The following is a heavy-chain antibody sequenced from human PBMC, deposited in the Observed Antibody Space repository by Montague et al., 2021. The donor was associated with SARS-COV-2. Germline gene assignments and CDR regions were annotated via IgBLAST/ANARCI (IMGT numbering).Heavy chain of an antibody. Sequence: SLRLSCAASGFTFSAYCMTWVRQAPGKGLEWVSCISSRTSYTYYGDSVKGRFTYSRENAKNSLYLEVNSRRAEDTAVYYCARDGYNNSWYHFGFDIWGQGTVVTVSS. CDR2: ISSRTSYT. D-gene: IGHD6-13*01. CDR3: ARDGYNNSWYHFGFDI. J-gene: IGHJ3*02. V-gene: IGHV3-21*01. CDR1: GFTFSAYC.